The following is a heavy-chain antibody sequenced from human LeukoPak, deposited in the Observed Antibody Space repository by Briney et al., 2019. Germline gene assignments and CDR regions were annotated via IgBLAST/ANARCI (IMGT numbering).Heavy chain of an antibody. D-gene: IGHD3-10*01. V-gene: IGHV1-8*01. Sequence: ASVKVSCKASGYTFTSYDINWVRQATGQGLEWMGWMNPNSGNTGYAQKFQGRVTMTRNTSISKAYMELSSLRSEDTAVYYCARGRSITMVRGVKWFDPWGQGTLVTVSS. CDR3: ARGRSITMVRGVKWFDP. J-gene: IGHJ5*02. CDR2: MNPNSGNT. CDR1: GYTFTSYD.